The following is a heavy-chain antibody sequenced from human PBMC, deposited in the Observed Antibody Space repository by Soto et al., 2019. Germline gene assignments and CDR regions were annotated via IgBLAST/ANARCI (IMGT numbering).Heavy chain of an antibody. CDR2: IYYSGST. D-gene: IGHD6-19*01. CDR1: GGSISSYY. V-gene: IGHV4-59*01. J-gene: IGHJ6*02. Sequence: SETLSLTCTVSGGSISSYYWSWIRQPPGKGLEWIGYIYYSGSTNYNPSLKSRVTISVDTSKNQFSLKLSSVTAADTAVYYCARVKQWLVPSSLYYYYYGMDVWGQGTTVTVSS. CDR3: ARVKQWLVPSSLYYYYYGMDV.